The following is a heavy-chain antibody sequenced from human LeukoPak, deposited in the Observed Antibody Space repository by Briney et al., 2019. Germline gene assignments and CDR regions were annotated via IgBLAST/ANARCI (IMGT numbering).Heavy chain of an antibody. CDR2: ISYDGSNK. D-gene: IGHD5-18*01. Sequence: PGRSLRLSCAASGFTFSSYGMHWVRQAPGKGLERVAVISYDGSNKYYADSVKGRFTISRDNSKNTLYLQMNSLRAEDTAVYYCAKDVSRGYSYGPDDWGQGTLVTVSS. CDR3: AKDVSRGYSYGPDD. CDR1: GFTFSSYG. V-gene: IGHV3-30*18. J-gene: IGHJ4*02.